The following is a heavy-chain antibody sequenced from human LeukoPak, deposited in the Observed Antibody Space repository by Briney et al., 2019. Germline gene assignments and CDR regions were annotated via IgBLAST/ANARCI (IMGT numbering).Heavy chain of an antibody. J-gene: IGHJ4*02. CDR2: IYPGDSDA. D-gene: IGHD3-10*01. V-gene: IGHV5-51*01. CDR1: GGTFSSYA. CDR3: ARQSRFGEFDY. Sequence: GASVKVSRKASGGTFSSYAISWVRQAPGQGLEWMGIIYPGDSDARYSPSFQGQVTISADKSINTAYLQWSSLKASDTAMYYCARQSRFGEFDYWGQGTLVTVSS.